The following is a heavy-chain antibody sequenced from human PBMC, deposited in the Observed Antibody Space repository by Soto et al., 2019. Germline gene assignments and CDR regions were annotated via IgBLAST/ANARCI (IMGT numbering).Heavy chain of an antibody. CDR3: ARETGIAAAGRGSWFDP. Sequence: PSETLSLTCTVSGGSISSYYWSWIRQPPGKGLEWIGYIYYSGSTNYNPSLKSRVTISVDTSKNQFSLKLSSVTAADTAVYYCARETGIAAAGRGSWFDPWGQGTLVTVS. CDR1: GGSISSYY. D-gene: IGHD6-13*01. J-gene: IGHJ5*02. V-gene: IGHV4-59*01. CDR2: IYYSGST.